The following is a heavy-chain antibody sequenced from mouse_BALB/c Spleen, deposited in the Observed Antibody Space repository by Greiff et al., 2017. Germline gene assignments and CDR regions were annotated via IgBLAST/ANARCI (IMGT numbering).Heavy chain of an antibody. CDR1: GYSITSDYA. CDR3: ASWGPCAY. V-gene: IGHV3-2*02. J-gene: IGHJ3*01. D-gene: IGHD4-1*01. Sequence: VQLKESGPGLVKPSQSLSLTCTVTGYSITSDYAWNWIRQFPGNQLEWMGYISYSGSTSYHPSLKSRISITRDTSKNKFFLQLNSVTTEDAATYYCASWGPCAYWGQGTLVTVSA. CDR2: ISYSGST.